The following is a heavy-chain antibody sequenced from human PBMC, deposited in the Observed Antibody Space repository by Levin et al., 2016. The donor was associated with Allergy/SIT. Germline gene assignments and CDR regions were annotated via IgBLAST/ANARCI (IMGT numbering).Heavy chain of an antibody. V-gene: IGHV1-2*02. CDR3: ARHPVVYLGRDWYFDL. CDR1: GYTFTGYY. Sequence: ASVKVSCKASGYTFTGYYMHWVRQAPGQGLEWMGWINPNSGGTNYAQKFQGRVTMTRDTSISTAYMELSRLRSDDTAVYYCARHPVVYLGRDWYFDLWGRGTLVTVSS. D-gene: IGHD1-20*01. J-gene: IGHJ2*01. CDR2: INPNSGGT.